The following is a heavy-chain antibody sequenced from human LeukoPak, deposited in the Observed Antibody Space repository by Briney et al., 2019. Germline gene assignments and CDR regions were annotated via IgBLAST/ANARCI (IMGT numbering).Heavy chain of an antibody. CDR1: GFTISSHW. Sequence: PGGSLRLSCAASGFTISSHWMSWVRQAPGKGLEWVANIKQDASDKYYVDSVKGRFTISRDSAKSSLYLRMNILRAEDTAVYFCARHSNKYDCDSSGHSRSFDYWGQGTLVTVSS. CDR2: IKQDASDK. D-gene: IGHD3-22*01. V-gene: IGHV3-7*01. CDR3: ARHSNKYDCDSSGHSRSFDY. J-gene: IGHJ4*02.